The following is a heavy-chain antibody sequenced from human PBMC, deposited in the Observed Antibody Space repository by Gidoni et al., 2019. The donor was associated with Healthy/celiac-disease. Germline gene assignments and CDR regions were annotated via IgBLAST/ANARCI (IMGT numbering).Heavy chain of an antibody. CDR3: ARYGPDPLGYCSSTSCPDDNNWFDP. CDR2: IYYSGST. Sequence: QLQLQESGPGLVKPSETLSLTCTVSGGSISSSSYYWGWIRQPPGKGLEWIGCIYYSGSTYYNPSLKSRVTISVDTSKTQFSLKLSSVTAADTAVYYCARYGPDPLGYCSSTSCPDDNNWFDPWGQGTLVTVSS. D-gene: IGHD2-2*01. J-gene: IGHJ5*02. CDR1: GGSISSSSYY. V-gene: IGHV4-39*01.